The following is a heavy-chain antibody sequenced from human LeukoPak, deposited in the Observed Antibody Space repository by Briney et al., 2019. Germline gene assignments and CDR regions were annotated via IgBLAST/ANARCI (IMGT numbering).Heavy chain of an antibody. D-gene: IGHD4-17*01. V-gene: IGHV3-48*01. CDR2: ISSSSSTI. Sequence: PGGSLRLSCAASGFTFRSYSMNWVRQAPGKGLEWVSYISSSSSTIYYADSVKGRFTISRDNAKNSLYLQMNSLRAEDTAVYYCARAGDDYGDYFYSYWGQGTLVTVSS. J-gene: IGHJ4*02. CDR3: ARAGDDYGDYFYSY. CDR1: GFTFRSYS.